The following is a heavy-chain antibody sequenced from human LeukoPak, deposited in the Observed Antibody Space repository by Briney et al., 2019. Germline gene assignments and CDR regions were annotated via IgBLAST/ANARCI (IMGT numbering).Heavy chain of an antibody. CDR3: ARDGGSYGDSYYYYMDV. CDR1: GFTFSSYS. J-gene: IGHJ6*03. Sequence: GGSLRLSCAASGFTFSSYSVNWVRQAPGKGLEWVSSISSSSSYIYYADSVKGRFTISRDNAKNSLFLQMNSLRDEDTAVYYCARDGGSYGDSYYYYMDVWGKGTTVTISS. V-gene: IGHV3-21*01. D-gene: IGHD1-26*01. CDR2: ISSSSSYI.